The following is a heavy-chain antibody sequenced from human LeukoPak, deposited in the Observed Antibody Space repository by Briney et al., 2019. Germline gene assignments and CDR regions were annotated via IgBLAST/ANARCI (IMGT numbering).Heavy chain of an antibody. CDR1: GFTFSSYG. J-gene: IGHJ6*02. CDR3: ARDLLEVVVVPAAIIRPTPTDFGMDV. Sequence: GRSLRLSCAASGFTFSSYGMHWVRQAPGKGLEWVVVIWYDGSNKYYADSVKGRFTISRDNSKNTLYLQMNSLRAEDTAVYYCARDLLEVVVVPAAIIRPTPTDFGMDVWGQGTTVTVSS. D-gene: IGHD2-2*01. CDR2: IWYDGSNK. V-gene: IGHV3-33*01.